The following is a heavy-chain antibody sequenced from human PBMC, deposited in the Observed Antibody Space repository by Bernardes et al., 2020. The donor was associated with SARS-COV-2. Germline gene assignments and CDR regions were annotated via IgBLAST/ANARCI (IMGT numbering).Heavy chain of an antibody. CDR1: GFTFDDYA. J-gene: IGHJ4*02. D-gene: IGHD3-10*01. CDR3: AKGQLVRGLTIGKVDY. Sequence: GGSLRLSCAASGFTFDDYAMHWVRQAPGKGLEWVSGITWNSGSIGYTDSVKGRFTISRDNAKNSLYLQMNSLRPEDTALYYCAKGQLVRGLTIGKVDYWGKGTLVTGSS. V-gene: IGHV3-9*01. CDR2: ITWNSGSI.